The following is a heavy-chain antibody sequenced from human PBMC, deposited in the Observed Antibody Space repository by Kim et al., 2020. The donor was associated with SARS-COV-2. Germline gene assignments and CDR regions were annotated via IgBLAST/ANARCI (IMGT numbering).Heavy chain of an antibody. V-gene: IGHV3-23*01. CDR2: TTGSGDDT. Sequence: GGSLRLSCAASGFTFSNYYMNWVRQAPGKGLEWVSTTTGSGDDTYYADSVRGRFTISRDNSRNTLYLQMNSLRAEDTAVYYCAKVHTPMVSLWYFDYWGQGTLVTVSS. J-gene: IGHJ4*02. CDR1: GFTFSNYY. D-gene: IGHD5-18*01. CDR3: AKVHTPMVSLWYFDY.